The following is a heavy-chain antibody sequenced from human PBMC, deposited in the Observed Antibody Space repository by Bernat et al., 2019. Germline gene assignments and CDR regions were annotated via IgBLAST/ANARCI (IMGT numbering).Heavy chain of an antibody. V-gene: IGHV1-69*06. CDR2: IIPIFGTA. D-gene: IGHD5-12*01. J-gene: IGHJ4*02. CDR3: AAGFAPRRRNTRERVATITFFDY. Sequence: QVQLVQSGAEVKKPGSSVKVSCKASGGTFSSYAISWVRQAPGQGLEWMGGIIPIFGTANYAQKFQGRVTITADKSTSTAYMEVGSLGSGEPAGEYLAAGFAPRRRNTRERVATITFFDYWGQGTLVTVSS. CDR1: GGTFSSYA.